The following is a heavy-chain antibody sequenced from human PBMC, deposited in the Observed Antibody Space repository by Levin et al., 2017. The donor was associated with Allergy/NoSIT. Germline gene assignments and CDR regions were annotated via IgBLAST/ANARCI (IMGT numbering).Heavy chain of an antibody. V-gene: IGHV3-7*01. CDR3: ARVNGDSTYWYFDL. D-gene: IGHD4-17*01. J-gene: IGHJ2*01. Sequence: GGSLRLSCAASGFTFSSYWMSWVRQAPGKGLEWVANIKQDGSEKYYVDSVKGRFTISRDNAKNSLYLQMNSLRAEDMAVYYCARVNGDSTYWYFDLWGRGALVTVSS. CDR2: IKQDGSEK. CDR1: GFTFSSYW.